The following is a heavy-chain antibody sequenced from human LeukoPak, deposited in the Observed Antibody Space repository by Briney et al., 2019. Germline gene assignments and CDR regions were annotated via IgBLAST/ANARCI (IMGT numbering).Heavy chain of an antibody. D-gene: IGHD6-13*01. CDR2: MNPNSGNT. CDR3: ARGRIAAADGVGSY. CDR1: GYTFTSYD. J-gene: IGHJ4*02. Sequence: GASVKVSCKASGYTFTSYDINWVRQATGQGLEWMGWMNPNSGNTGYAQKFQGRVTMTRNTSISTAYMELGSLRSEDTAVYYCARGRIAAADGVGSYWGQGTLVTVSS. V-gene: IGHV1-8*01.